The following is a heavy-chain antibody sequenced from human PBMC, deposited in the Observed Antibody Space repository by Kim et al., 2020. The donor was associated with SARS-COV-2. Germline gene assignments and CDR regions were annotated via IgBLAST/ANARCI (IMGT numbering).Heavy chain of an antibody. J-gene: IGHJ4*02. CDR3: ARGRNWNGRH. CDR2: ST. D-gene: IGHD1-1*01. V-gene: IGHV4-59*09. Sequence: STNYTPTLKSRVTISVDTSKNQFSLKLSSVTAADTAVYYCARGRNWNGRHWGQGTLVTVSS.